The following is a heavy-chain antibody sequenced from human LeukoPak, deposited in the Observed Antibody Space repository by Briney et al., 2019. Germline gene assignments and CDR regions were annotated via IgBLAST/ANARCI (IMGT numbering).Heavy chain of an antibody. V-gene: IGHV3-23*01. J-gene: IGHJ4*02. CDR2: IGGSGGST. D-gene: IGHD4-17*01. CDR3: ARGILLYTVTTGHKTTPFDY. Sequence: GGSLRLSCAASGFTFSSYAMSWVRQAPGKGLEWVSAIGGSGGSTYYADSVKGRFTISRDNAKNSLYLQMNSLRAEDTAVYYCARGILLYTVTTGHKTTPFDYWGQGTLVTVSS. CDR1: GFTFSSYA.